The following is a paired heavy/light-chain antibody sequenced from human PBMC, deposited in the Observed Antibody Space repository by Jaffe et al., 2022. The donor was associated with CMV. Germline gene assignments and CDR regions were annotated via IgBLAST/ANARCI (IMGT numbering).Light chain of an antibody. CDR2: AAS. J-gene: IGKJ5*01. Sequence: DIQMTQSPSSLSASVGDRVTITCRASQGISNSLAWYQQKPGRAPKLLLYAASRLESGVPSRFSGSGSGTDYTLTISSLQPEDFATYYCQHYYSSLGTFGQGTRLEIK. V-gene: IGKV1-NL1*01. CDR3: QHYYSSLGT. CDR1: QGISNS.
Heavy chain of an antibody. J-gene: IGHJ6*02. D-gene: IGHD3-10*01. Sequence: QITLKESGPTLVKPTQTLTLTCTFSGFSLSSNGVGVGWIRQPPGKALEWLALIFWNDDKRYSPSLKSRLTIIKDSSSKQVVLTLTNMDPVDTATYYCAHTRGITKAWGFSGYNYYYGMDVWGQGTTVTVSS. CDR2: IFWNDDK. CDR3: AHTRGITKAWGFSGYNYYYGMDV. CDR1: GFSLSSNGVG. V-gene: IGHV2-5*01.